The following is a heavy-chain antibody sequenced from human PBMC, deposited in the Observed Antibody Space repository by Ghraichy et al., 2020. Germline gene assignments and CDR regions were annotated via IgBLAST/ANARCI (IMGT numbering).Heavy chain of an antibody. CDR3: ARVWGYDYFDY. CDR2: IKQDGSQK. CDR1: GFTFRTYW. D-gene: IGHD3-16*01. J-gene: IGHJ4*02. V-gene: IGHV3-7*01. Sequence: GGSLRLSCAASGFTFRTYWMTWVRQAPGKGLEWVANIKQDGSQKHYVDSVEGRFTISRDNAKNSMYLQMNSLRAEDTAVYYCARVWGYDYFDYWGQGTLVTVSS.